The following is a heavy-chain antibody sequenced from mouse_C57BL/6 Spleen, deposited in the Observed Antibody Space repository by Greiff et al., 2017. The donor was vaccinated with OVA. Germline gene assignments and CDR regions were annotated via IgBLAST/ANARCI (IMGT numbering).Heavy chain of an antibody. V-gene: IGHV1-55*01. D-gene: IGHD3-1*01. J-gene: IGHJ3*01. Sequence: QVQLQQPGAELVKPGASVKMSCKASGYTFTSYWITWVKQRPGQGLEWIGDIYPGSGSTNYNEKFKSKATLTVDTSSSPAYMQLSSLTSADSAVYYCARSLGGYGAYWGQGTLVTVSA. CDR3: ARSLGGYGAY. CDR1: GYTFTSYW. CDR2: IYPGSGST.